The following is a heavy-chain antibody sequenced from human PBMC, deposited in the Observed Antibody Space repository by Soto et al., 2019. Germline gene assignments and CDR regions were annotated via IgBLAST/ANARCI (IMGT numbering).Heavy chain of an antibody. V-gene: IGHV3-49*03. D-gene: IGHD2-2*01. Sequence: EVQLVESGGGLVQPGRSLRLSCTASGFTFGDYAMSWFRQAPGKGLEWVGFIRSKAYGGTTEYAASVKGRFTISRDDSKSIAYLQMNSLKTEDTAVYYCTRERYCSSTSCYFALSTYNWFYPWGQGTLVTVSS. CDR3: TRERYCSSTSCYFALSTYNWFYP. CDR1: GFTFGDYA. J-gene: IGHJ5*02. CDR2: IRSKAYGGTT.